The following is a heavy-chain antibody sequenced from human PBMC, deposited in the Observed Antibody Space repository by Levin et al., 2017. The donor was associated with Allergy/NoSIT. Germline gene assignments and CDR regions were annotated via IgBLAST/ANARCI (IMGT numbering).Heavy chain of an antibody. CDR2: IKKDGGEK. Sequence: GASVKVSCAASGFTFSSSWMSWVRQAPGKGLEWVANIKKDGGEKFYVDSVKGRFTISRDNAKNSLYLQMNSLRAEDTAVYYCARTLAGSVYFQYWGQGTLVTVSS. CDR3: ARTLAGSVYFQY. CDR1: GFTFSSSW. V-gene: IGHV3-7*04. D-gene: IGHD2-15*01. J-gene: IGHJ1*01.